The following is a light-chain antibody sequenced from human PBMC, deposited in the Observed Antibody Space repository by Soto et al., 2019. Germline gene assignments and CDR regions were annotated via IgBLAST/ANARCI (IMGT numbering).Light chain of an antibody. CDR2: EGS. CDR3: CSYAGSSTWV. J-gene: IGLJ3*02. Sequence: QSALTQPASVSGSPGQSITISCTGTSSDVGSYNLVSWYQQHPGKAPKLMIYEGSKRPSGVSNRFSGSKSGNTASLTISGLQAEDGADYHCCSYAGSSTWVFGGGTKLTVL. V-gene: IGLV2-23*01. CDR1: SSDVGSYNL.